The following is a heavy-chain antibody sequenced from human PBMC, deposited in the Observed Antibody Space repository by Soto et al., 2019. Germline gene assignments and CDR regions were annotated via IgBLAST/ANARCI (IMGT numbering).Heavy chain of an antibody. Sequence: QVQLVQSGAEVKKPGSSVKVSCKASGGTFSSYAISWVRQAPGQGLEWMGGIIPIFGTANYAQKFQGRVTITADESTSTAYMELSRLRSEDTAVYYCARQLAWGVTYYYYGMDVWGQGTTVTVSS. CDR3: ARQLAWGVTYYYYGMDV. J-gene: IGHJ6*02. CDR1: GGTFSSYA. CDR2: IIPIFGTA. V-gene: IGHV1-69*12. D-gene: IGHD2-21*02.